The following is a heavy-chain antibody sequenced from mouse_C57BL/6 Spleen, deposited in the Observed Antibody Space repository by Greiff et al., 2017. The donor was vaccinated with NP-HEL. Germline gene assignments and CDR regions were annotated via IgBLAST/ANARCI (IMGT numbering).Heavy chain of an antibody. V-gene: IGHV1-61*01. CDR2: IYPSDSET. Sequence: QVQLKQPGAELVRPGSSVKLSCKASGYTFTSYWMDWVKQRPGQGLEWIGNIYPSDSETHYNQKFKDKATLTVDKSSSTAYMQLSSLTSEDSAVYYCARRGYYYGTAWFAYWGQGTLVTVSA. D-gene: IGHD1-1*01. J-gene: IGHJ3*01. CDR3: ARRGYYYGTAWFAY. CDR1: GYTFTSYW.